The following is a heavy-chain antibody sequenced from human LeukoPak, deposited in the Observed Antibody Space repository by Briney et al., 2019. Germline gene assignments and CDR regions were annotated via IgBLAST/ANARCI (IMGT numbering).Heavy chain of an antibody. Sequence: ASVKVSCKVSGYTLTELSMHWVRQAPGKGLEWMGGFDPEDGETIYAQKFQGRVTMTEDTSTDTAYMELSSLRSEDTAVYYCATGPRRRRAVGAPLGGAFDIWGQGTMVTVSS. D-gene: IGHD1-26*01. CDR2: FDPEDGET. J-gene: IGHJ3*02. CDR3: ATGPRRRRAVGAPLGGAFDI. CDR1: GYTLTELS. V-gene: IGHV1-24*01.